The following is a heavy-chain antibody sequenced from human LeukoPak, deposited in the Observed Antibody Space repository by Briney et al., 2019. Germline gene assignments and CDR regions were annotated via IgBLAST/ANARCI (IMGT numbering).Heavy chain of an antibody. Sequence: SETLSLTCTVSGGSMSSYYWSWIRQPPGKGLEWIGYIYYSGSTNYNPSLESRVTISVDTSKNQFSLKLNSVTAADTAVYYCARRKGVGAFDIWGQGTMVTVSS. J-gene: IGHJ3*02. CDR2: IYYSGST. V-gene: IGHV4-59*08. CDR3: ARRKGVGAFDI. CDR1: GGSMSSYY. D-gene: IGHD1-26*01.